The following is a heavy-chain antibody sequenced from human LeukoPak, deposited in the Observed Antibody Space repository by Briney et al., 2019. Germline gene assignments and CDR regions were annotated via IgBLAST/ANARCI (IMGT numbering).Heavy chain of an antibody. CDR2: ISYDGSNK. J-gene: IGHJ5*02. V-gene: IGHV3-30*03. D-gene: IGHD6-6*01. CDR1: GFTFSSYG. CDR3: ARAWGIAARLLVWFDP. Sequence: PGRSLRLSCAASGFTFSSYGMRWVRQAPGKGLEWVAVISYDGSNKYYADSVKGRFTISRDNSKNTLYLQMNSLRAEDTAVYYCARAWGIAARLLVWFDPWGQGTLVTVSS.